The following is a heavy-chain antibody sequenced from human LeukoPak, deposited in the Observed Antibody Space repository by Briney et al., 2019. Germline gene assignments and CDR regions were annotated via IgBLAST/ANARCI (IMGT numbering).Heavy chain of an antibody. V-gene: IGHV1-2*02. J-gene: IGHJ4*02. CDR3: ARVGVVAARSTTVTTYYFDY. CDR1: GYTFTGYY. Sequence: GASVKVSCKASGYTFTGYYMHWVRQAPGQGLEWMGWINPNSGGTNYAQKFQGRVTMTRDTSISTAYMELSRLRSDDTAVYYCARVGVVAARSTTVTTYYFDYWGQGTLVTVSS. D-gene: IGHD4-17*01. CDR2: INPNSGGT.